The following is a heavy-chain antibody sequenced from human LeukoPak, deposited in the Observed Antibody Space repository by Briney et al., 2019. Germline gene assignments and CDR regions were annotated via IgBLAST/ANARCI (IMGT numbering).Heavy chain of an antibody. CDR1: GFTFSRYA. J-gene: IGHJ4*02. CDR3: ARGARKGDDYGGFFDY. CDR2: ISYDGSYK. V-gene: IGHV3-30*04. Sequence: PGGSLRLSCAASGFTFSRYAMHWVRQAPGKGLEWVAVISYDGSYKYYADSVKGRFTISRDNSKNTLYLQMNSLRAEDTAVYYCARGARKGDDYGGFFDYWGQGTLVTVSS. D-gene: IGHD4-23*01.